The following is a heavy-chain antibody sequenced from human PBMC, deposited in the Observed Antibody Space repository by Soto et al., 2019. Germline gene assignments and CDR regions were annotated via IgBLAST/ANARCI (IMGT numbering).Heavy chain of an antibody. D-gene: IGHD3-10*01. J-gene: IGHJ5*02. V-gene: IGHV1-69*06. Sequence: GASVKVSCKASGGTFSSYAISWVRQAPGQGLEWMGGIIPIFGTANYAQKFQGRVTITADKSTSTAYMELSSLRSEDTAVYYCARDLWFGELTDNWFDPWGQGTLVTVSS. CDR1: GGTFSSYA. CDR2: IIPIFGTA. CDR3: ARDLWFGELTDNWFDP.